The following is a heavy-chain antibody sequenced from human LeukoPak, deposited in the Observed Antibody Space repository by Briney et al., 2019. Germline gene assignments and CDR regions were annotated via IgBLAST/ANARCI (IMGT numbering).Heavy chain of an antibody. CDR2: IYYSGST. Sequence: SETLSLTRTVSGGSISSYYWSWIRQPPGKGLEWIGYIYYSGSTNYNPSLKSRVTISVDTSKNQFSLKLSSVTAADTAVYYCARGVRSLAFDYWGQGTLVTVSS. J-gene: IGHJ4*02. CDR3: ARGVRSLAFDY. CDR1: GGSISSYY. D-gene: IGHD2-15*01. V-gene: IGHV4-59*01.